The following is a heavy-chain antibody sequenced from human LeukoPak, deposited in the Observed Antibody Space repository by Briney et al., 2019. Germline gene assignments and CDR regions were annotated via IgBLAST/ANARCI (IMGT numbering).Heavy chain of an antibody. V-gene: IGHV1-69*04. CDR2: IIPILGIA. D-gene: IGHD3-22*01. Sequence: SVKVSCKASGGTFSSYAISWVRQAPGQGLEWMGRIIPILGIANYAQKFQGRVTITADKSTSTAYMELSSLRSDDTAVYYCARDYYDSSGYTDYWGQGTLVTVSS. J-gene: IGHJ4*02. CDR3: ARDYYDSSGYTDY. CDR1: GGTFSSYA.